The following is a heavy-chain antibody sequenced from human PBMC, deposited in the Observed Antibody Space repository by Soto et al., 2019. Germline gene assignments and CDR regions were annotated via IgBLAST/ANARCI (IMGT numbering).Heavy chain of an antibody. CDR3: ASHTYYDILSGYGKYYDYIGMDV. Sequence: QVQLVQSGAEVKKPGSSVKVSCKASGGTFSSYAISWVRQAPGQGLEWMGGIIPIFGTANYAQKFQGRVTITADEATSTDYMALSSLRSEDTAVYYCASHTYYDILSGYGKYYDYIGMDVWGQGTTVTVAS. V-gene: IGHV1-69*12. J-gene: IGHJ6*02. D-gene: IGHD3-9*01. CDR1: GGTFSSYA. CDR2: IIPIFGTA.